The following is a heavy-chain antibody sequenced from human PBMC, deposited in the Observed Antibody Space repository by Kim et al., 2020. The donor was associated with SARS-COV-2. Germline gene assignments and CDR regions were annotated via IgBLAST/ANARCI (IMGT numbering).Heavy chain of an antibody. CDR2: ISSSGSTI. CDR1: GFTFSSYE. CDR3: ARDGGLVVTTVDY. J-gene: IGHJ4*02. Sequence: GGSLRLSCAASGFTFSSYEMNWVRQAPGKGLEWVSYISSSGSTIYYADSVKGRFTISRDNAKNSLYLQMNSLRAEDTAVYYCARDGGLVVTTVDYWGQGTLVTVSS. D-gene: IGHD3-22*01. V-gene: IGHV3-48*03.